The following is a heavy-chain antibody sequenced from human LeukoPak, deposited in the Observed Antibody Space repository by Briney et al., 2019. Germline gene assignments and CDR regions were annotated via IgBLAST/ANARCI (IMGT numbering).Heavy chain of an antibody. J-gene: IGHJ6*03. CDR3: ARVAKHFRGGLSFYFMDV. V-gene: IGHV4-38-2*02. D-gene: IGHD3-10*01. CDR2: IYHSGST. CDR1: GYSISSGYY. Sequence: SETLSLTCTVAGYSISSGYYWGWIRQPPGKGLEWIGSIYHSGSTYYNPSLKSRVIISVDTSKKQFSLKLTSVIAADTAVYYCARVAKHFRGGLSFYFMDVWGIGTTVTISS.